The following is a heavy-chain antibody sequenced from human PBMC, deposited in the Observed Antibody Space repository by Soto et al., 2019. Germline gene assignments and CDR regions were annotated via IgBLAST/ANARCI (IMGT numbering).Heavy chain of an antibody. CDR1: GFTFSSYA. V-gene: IGHV3-23*01. D-gene: IGHD5-12*01. CDR2: ISGSGGST. CDR3: AKLSPRYSGYDHPFEYYGMDV. J-gene: IGHJ6*02. Sequence: PXVSLRLSCAASGFTFSSYAMSWVRQAPGKGLEWVSAISGSGGSTYYADSVKGRFTISRDNSKNTLYLQMNSLRAEDTAVYYCAKLSPRYSGYDHPFEYYGMDVWGQGTTVTVSS.